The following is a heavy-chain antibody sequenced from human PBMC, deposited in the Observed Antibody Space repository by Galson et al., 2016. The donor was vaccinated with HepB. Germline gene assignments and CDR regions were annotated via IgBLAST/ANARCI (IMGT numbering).Heavy chain of an antibody. V-gene: IGHV4-39*01. Sequence: ETLSLTCTVSGESISSGTYYWGWIRQPPGKGLEWIGTIYSGGRTYYNPSLMSRLTISVDTSKNQFSLRLSSVTAADTAVYYCARHGRTAAVEFDYWGQGTLVTVSS. CDR3: ARHGRTAAVEFDY. D-gene: IGHD6-13*01. CDR2: IYSGGRT. J-gene: IGHJ4*02. CDR1: GESISSGTYY.